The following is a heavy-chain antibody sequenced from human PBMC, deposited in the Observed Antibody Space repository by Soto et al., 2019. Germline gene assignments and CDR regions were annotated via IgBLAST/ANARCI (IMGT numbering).Heavy chain of an antibody. J-gene: IGHJ4*02. CDR2: INPSGGST. CDR1: GYTFTSYY. CDR3: ARWVPTLTTGGYYYFVY. Sequence: ASVKVSCKASGYTFTSYYMHWVRQAPGQGLEWLGIINPSGGSTSYAQKFQGRVTMTRDTSTSTAYMELSRLRSDDTAVYYCARWVPTLTTGGYYYFVYWVQGTRVTVSS. D-gene: IGHD4-4*01. V-gene: IGHV1-46*01.